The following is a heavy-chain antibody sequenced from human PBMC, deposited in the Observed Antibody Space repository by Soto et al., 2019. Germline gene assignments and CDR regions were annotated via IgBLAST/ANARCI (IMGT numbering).Heavy chain of an antibody. J-gene: IGHJ4*01. Sequence: SETLSLTCPFSGGSVTIYYWSWIRQPPGKGLEWIGYIHNSGSTSYNPSLQSRVTISADVSKHQFSLDLRSVTAADTAVYYCARRWSGTDYWGHGTLVTVSS. CDR2: IHNSGST. D-gene: IGHD3-10*01. V-gene: IGHV4-59*02. CDR3: ARRWSGTDY. CDR1: GGSVTIYY.